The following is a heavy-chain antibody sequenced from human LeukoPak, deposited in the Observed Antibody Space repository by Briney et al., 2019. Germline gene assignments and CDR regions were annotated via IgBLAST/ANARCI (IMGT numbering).Heavy chain of an antibody. CDR2: ISGSGAST. V-gene: IGHV3-23*01. CDR3: ARGLDTVDISNGFDS. J-gene: IGHJ4*02. D-gene: IGHD2/OR15-2a*01. Sequence: VGSLRLSCAASGFTFSSYAMTWGREAPGKGLEWFSAISGSGASTYYADSVRCRFTISRDNSNNTLYFQMNSVRAYDTTIYCFARGLDTVDISNGFDSWGQGTLVTVSS. CDR1: GFTFSSYA.